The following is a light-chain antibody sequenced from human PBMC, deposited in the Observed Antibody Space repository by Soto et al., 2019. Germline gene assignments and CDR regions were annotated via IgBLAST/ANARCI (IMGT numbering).Light chain of an antibody. CDR1: SSNIGAGYD. J-gene: IGLJ2*01. CDR3: QSYDSSLSAVV. CDR2: QNN. V-gene: IGLV1-40*01. Sequence: QSVLTQPPSVSGAPGQRVSISCTGSSSNIGAGYDVHWYEHLPGTAPKLLIYQNNNRPSGVPDRFSGSQSGTSASLAITGAQAEDEADYYCQSYDSSLSAVVFGGGTKVTVL.